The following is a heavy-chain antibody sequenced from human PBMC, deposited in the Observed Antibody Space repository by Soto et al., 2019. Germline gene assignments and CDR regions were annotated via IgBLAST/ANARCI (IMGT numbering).Heavy chain of an antibody. V-gene: IGHV1-24*01. J-gene: IGHJ4*02. Sequence: ASVKVSCKVSGYTLTELSMHWVRQAPGKGLEWMGGFDPEDGETIYAQKFQGRVTMTEDTSTDTAYMELSSLRSEDTAVYYCATKSVPAAAGSWYFDYWGQGTLVTVSS. D-gene: IGHD6-13*01. CDR1: GYTLTELS. CDR2: FDPEDGET. CDR3: ATKSVPAAAGSWYFDY.